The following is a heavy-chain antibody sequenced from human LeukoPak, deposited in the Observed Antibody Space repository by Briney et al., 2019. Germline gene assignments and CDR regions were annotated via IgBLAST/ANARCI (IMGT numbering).Heavy chain of an antibody. CDR2: IYYSGST. D-gene: IGHD3-10*01. Sequence: SETLSLTCTVSGGSISSYYWSWIRQPPGKGLEWIGYIYYSGSTNYNPSLKSRVTISVDTSKNQFSLKLSSVTAADTAVYYCASSYYYGSGSPYYYYYMDVWGKGTTVTVSS. CDR3: ASSYYYGSGSPYYYYYMDV. CDR1: GGSISSYY. J-gene: IGHJ6*03. V-gene: IGHV4-59*01.